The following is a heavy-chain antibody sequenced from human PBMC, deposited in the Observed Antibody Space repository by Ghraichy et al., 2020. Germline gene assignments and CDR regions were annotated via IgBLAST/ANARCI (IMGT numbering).Heavy chain of an antibody. D-gene: IGHD7-27*01. J-gene: IGHJ4*02. V-gene: IGHV3-74*01. CDR2: INSDGSNT. CDR1: GFTFSSYW. CDR3: IRGGANWGFYFDY. Sequence: GGSLRLSCAASGFTFSSYWMHWVRQAPGKGLVWVSYINSDGSNTRYADSVKGRFTISRDNAKNTLYLQMNSLRAEDTAVYYCIRGGANWGFYFDYWGQGTLVTVSS.